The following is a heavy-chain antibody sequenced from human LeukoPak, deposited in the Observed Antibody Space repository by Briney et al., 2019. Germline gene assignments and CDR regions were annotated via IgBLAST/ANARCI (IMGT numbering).Heavy chain of an antibody. Sequence: GGSLRLSCAASGFTFSSYWMSWVRQAPGKGLEWVANIKQDGSDKYYVDSVKGRFTISRDNAKNSLYLQMSSLRAEDTAVYYCARDLAPPKPQTTPGAYWGQGTLVTVSS. D-gene: IGHD4-17*01. CDR1: GFTFSSYW. V-gene: IGHV3-7*01. J-gene: IGHJ4*02. CDR2: IKQDGSDK. CDR3: ARDLAPPKPQTTPGAY.